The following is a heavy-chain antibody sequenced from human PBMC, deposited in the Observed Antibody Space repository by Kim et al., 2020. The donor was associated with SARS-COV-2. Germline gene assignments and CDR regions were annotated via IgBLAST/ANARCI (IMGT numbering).Heavy chain of an antibody. D-gene: IGHD3-16*01. V-gene: IGHV3-30*05. CDR3: ARGEMATSGPY. J-gene: IGHJ4*02. Sequence: YADSVKGRLTISRDNSKNALYLQMYSVRAEGTAVYYCARGEMATSGPYWGQGTLVTVSS.